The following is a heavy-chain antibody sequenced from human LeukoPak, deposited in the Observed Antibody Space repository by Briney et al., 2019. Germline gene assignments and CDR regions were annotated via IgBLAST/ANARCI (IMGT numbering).Heavy chain of an antibody. CDR2: IYYSGST. CDR3: ARHTRGAMRRYSSGWALDY. CDR1: GGSISSSSYY. D-gene: IGHD6-19*01. V-gene: IGHV4-39*01. J-gene: IGHJ4*02. Sequence: SETLSLTCTVSGGSISSSSYYWGWIRQPPGKGLEWIGSIYYSGSTYYNPSLKSRVTISVDTSKNQFSLELSSVTAADTAVYYCARHTRGAMRRYSSGWALDYWGQGTLVTVSS.